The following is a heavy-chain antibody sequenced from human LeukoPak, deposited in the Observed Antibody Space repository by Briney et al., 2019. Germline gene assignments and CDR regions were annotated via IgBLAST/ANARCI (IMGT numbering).Heavy chain of an antibody. CDR3: ATYSGYDRIFDH. CDR1: GFTVSSNY. Sequence: GGSLRLSCAASGFTVSSNYMSWVRQAPGKGLEWVSVIYSGGSTYYADSVKGRFTISRDNSKNTLYLQMNSLRAEDTAVYYCATYSGYDRIFDHWGQGALVIVSS. CDR2: IYSGGST. J-gene: IGHJ4*02. D-gene: IGHD5-12*01. V-gene: IGHV3-66*01.